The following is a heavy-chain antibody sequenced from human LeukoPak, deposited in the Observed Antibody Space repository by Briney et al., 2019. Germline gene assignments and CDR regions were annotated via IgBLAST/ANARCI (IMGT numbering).Heavy chain of an antibody. J-gene: IGHJ5*02. CDR3: AKDNYHSSSFLNWFDP. CDR2: ISGSGGST. V-gene: IGHV3-23*01. D-gene: IGHD6-13*01. CDR1: GFTFSSYA. Sequence: GGSLRLSCAASGFTFSSYAMSWVRQAPGKGLEWVSAISGSGGSTYYADSVKGRFTISRGNSKNTLYLQMNSLRAEDTAVYYCAKDNYHSSSFLNWFDPWGQGTLVTVSS.